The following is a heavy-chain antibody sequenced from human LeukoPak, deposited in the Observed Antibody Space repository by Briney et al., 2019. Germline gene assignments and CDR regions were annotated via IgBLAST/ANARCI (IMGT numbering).Heavy chain of an antibody. V-gene: IGHV1-58*02. J-gene: IGHJ4*02. Sequence: SVKVSCKASGFTFTSSAMQWVRQARGQGLEWIGWIVVGSGNSNYAQKFQERVTITRDMSTSTAYMELSSLRSEDTAVYYCAADSKGYYYDSSGWDYWGQGTLVTVSS. CDR1: GFTFTSSA. CDR3: AADSKGYYYDSSGWDY. CDR2: IVVGSGNS. D-gene: IGHD3-22*01.